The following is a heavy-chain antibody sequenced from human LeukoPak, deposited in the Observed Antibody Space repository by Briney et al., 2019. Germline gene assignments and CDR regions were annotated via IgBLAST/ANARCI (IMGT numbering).Heavy chain of an antibody. J-gene: IGHJ5*02. D-gene: IGHD2-15*01. Sequence: SETLSLTCTVSGGSISSSSYYWGWIRQPPGKGLEWIGSIYHSGRTFYNPSLKSRVTISVDTSKNQFSLKLSSVTAADTAVYYCARRLDLSGGSCYSSPCPFDPWGQGTLVTVSS. CDR2: IYHSGRT. CDR3: ARRLDLSGGSCYSSPCPFDP. CDR1: GGSISSSSYY. V-gene: IGHV4-39*07.